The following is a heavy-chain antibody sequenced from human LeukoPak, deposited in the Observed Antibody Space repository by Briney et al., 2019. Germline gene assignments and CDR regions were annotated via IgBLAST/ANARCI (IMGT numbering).Heavy chain of an antibody. J-gene: IGHJ4*02. CDR1: GGSISSYY. CDR2: IHYSGST. D-gene: IGHD6-19*01. V-gene: IGHV4-59*08. Sequence: SETLSLTCTVSGGSISSYYWSWIRQPPGKGLEWIGYIHYSGSTKYNPSLKSRVTISVDTSKNQSSLKLSSVTAADTAVYYCARWYSSGWAFDYWGQGTLVTVSS. CDR3: ARWYSSGWAFDY.